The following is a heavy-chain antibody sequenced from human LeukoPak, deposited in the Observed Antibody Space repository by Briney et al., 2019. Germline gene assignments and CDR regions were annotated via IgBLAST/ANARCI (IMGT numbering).Heavy chain of an antibody. CDR1: GFTFSSYW. V-gene: IGHV3-23*01. Sequence: GGSLRLSCAASGFTFSSYWMSWVRQAPGKGLEWVSAISGSGGSTYYADSVKGRFTISRDNSKNTLYLQMNSLRAEDTAVYYCAKPQSGGSCYGRWGQGTLVTVSS. CDR3: AKPQSGGSCYGR. D-gene: IGHD2-15*01. CDR2: ISGSGGST. J-gene: IGHJ4*02.